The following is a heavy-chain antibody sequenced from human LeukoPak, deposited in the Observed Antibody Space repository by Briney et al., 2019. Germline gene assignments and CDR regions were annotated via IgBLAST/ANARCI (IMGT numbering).Heavy chain of an antibody. D-gene: IGHD3-10*01. CDR1: GFTVSSNY. J-gene: IGHJ4*02. CDR2: IYSGGST. Sequence: GGSLRLSCAASGFTVSSNYMSWVRQAPGEGLEWVSVIYSGGSTYYADSVKGRFTISRDNSKNTLYLQMNSLRAEDTAVYYCAKDYYGSGSYYPDDYWGQGTLVTVSS. CDR3: AKDYYGSGSYYPDDY. V-gene: IGHV3-53*01.